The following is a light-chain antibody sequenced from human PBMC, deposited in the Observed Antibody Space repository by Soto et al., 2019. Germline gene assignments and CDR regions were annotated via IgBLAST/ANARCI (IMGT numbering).Light chain of an antibody. CDR2: SAS. CDR3: QQLSRYPLT. V-gene: IGKV1-9*01. CDR1: QALSNY. J-gene: IGKJ4*01. Sequence: NQLAQSPSVLSASVGGTVTFACRASQALSNYLAWYQRKPGKAPDLLIYSASTLQSGVPSRFSGSGSETEFSLTIRALQPEDFATYYCQQLSRYPLTFGGGTKV.